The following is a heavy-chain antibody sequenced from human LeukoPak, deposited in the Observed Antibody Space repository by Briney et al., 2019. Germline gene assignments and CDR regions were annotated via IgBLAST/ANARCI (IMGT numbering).Heavy chain of an antibody. CDR3: SNQCFDV. CDR2: IRSKADGGTT. V-gene: IGHV3-15*01. J-gene: IGHJ4*02. CDR1: RFTFCYSW. Sequence: GGSLRLPSTASRFTFCYSWRNGVRQAPGKGLEWVGRIRSKADGGTTDYAAPVKGRFTILRDDSKNTLYLQLNSLTTEDTALYYCSNQCFDVWGQGTLVTVSS.